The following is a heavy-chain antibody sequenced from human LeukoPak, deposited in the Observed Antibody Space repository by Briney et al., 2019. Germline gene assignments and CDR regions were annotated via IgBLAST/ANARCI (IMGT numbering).Heavy chain of an antibody. CDR3: AREGDYGNDAFDI. CDR2: IFPSGGEI. J-gene: IGHJ3*02. D-gene: IGHD4/OR15-4a*01. Sequence: GGSLRLSCAASGFTFSTFAMIWVRQPPGKGLEWVSSIFPSGGEIHYADSVRGRFTISRDNSKSTLSLQMNSLRAEDTAIYYCAREGDYGNDAFDIWGQGTMVTVSS. CDR1: GFTFSTFA. V-gene: IGHV3-23*01.